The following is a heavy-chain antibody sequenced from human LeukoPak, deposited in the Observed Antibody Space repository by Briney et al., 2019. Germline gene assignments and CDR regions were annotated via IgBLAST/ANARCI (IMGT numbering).Heavy chain of an antibody. CDR1: GYTFTMYY. Sequence: GASVKVSCKASGYTFTMYYVHWVRQAPGQGLEWMGMINPSDGATTYAQRFQGRVTMTRDMSTTTVYMDLRSLSSEDTAVYFCAGERRGGLSGSWGGLFASYYTYYYMDVWGRGTTVTVSS. V-gene: IGHV1-46*01. CDR2: INPSDGAT. J-gene: IGHJ6*03. CDR3: AGERRGGLSGSWGGLFASYYTYYYMDV. D-gene: IGHD1-26*01.